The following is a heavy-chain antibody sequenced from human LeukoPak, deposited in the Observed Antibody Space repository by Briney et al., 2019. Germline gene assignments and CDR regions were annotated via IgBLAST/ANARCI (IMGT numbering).Heavy chain of an antibody. J-gene: IGHJ6*02. CDR2: IYISGST. Sequence: SETLSLTCTVSGGSISTNHYWNWIRQPAGKGLEWIGRIYISGSTNYNPSLQSRITVSVDTSKNQFSLKLRSVTPADTAVYYCAFSGSRGDYGMDVWGQGTTVTVSS. D-gene: IGHD2-15*01. CDR3: AFSGSRGDYGMDV. CDR1: GGSISTNHY. V-gene: IGHV4-4*07.